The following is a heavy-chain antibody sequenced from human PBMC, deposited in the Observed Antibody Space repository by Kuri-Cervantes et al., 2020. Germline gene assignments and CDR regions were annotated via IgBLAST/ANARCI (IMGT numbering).Heavy chain of an antibody. V-gene: IGHV1-8*01. CDR2: MNPNSGNT. CDR3: ARGLPRGVVTPSYYYGMDV. Sequence: ASVKVSCKASGYTFTSYDINWVRQATGQGLEWMGWMNPNSGNTGYAQKFQGRVTMTRNTSISTAYMELSSLRSEDTAVYYCARGLPRGVVTPSYYYGMDVWGQGTTVTVSS. D-gene: IGHD3-3*01. J-gene: IGHJ6*02. CDR1: GYTFTSYD.